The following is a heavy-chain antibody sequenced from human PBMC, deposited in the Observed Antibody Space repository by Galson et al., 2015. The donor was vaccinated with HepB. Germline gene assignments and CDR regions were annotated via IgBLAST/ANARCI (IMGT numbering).Heavy chain of an antibody. CDR1: GFTFSSYS. J-gene: IGHJ5*02. CDR2: ISSSSSYI. D-gene: IGHD3-3*01. Sequence: SLRLSCAASGFTFSSYSMNWVRQAPGKGLEWVSSISSSSSYIYYADSVKGRFTISRDNAKNSLYLQMNSLRAEDTAVYYCARDRKGSHYDFWSGYRYNWFDPWGQGTLVTVSS. V-gene: IGHV3-21*01. CDR3: ARDRKGSHYDFWSGYRYNWFDP.